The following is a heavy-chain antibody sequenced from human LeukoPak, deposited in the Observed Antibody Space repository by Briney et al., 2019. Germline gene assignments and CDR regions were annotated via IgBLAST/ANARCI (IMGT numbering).Heavy chain of an antibody. Sequence: GRSLRLSCAASGFTFNNYAMTWVRQAPGKRLEWVSTINTGGGTYYADSVKGRFTMSRDNSMNTLFLQMNTLRAEDTAVYFCARDMHEYYFDYWGQGTLVTVSS. CDR3: ARDMHEYYFDY. D-gene: IGHD2-2*01. J-gene: IGHJ4*02. V-gene: IGHV3-23*01. CDR2: INTGGGT. CDR1: GFTFNNYA.